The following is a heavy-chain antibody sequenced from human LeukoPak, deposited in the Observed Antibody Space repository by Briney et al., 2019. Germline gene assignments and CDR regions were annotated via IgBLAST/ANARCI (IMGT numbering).Heavy chain of an antibody. CDR3: ARGDTPRGYFSY. V-gene: IGHV4-59*01. CDR1: GDSISRFY. J-gene: IGHJ4*02. Sequence: SETLSLTCTVSGDSISRFYWSWIRQPPGKGLEWIGYIYDSQTTNYNPSLKSRVYMSIDMSKNQFSLRLTSVTAADTAVYYCARGDTPRGYFSYWGQGTLVPVSS. CDR2: IYDSQTT. D-gene: IGHD2-15*01.